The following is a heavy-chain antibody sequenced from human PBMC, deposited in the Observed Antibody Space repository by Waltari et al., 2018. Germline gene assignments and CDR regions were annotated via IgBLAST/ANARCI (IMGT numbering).Heavy chain of an antibody. Sequence: QVQLVQSGAEVKKPGASVTVSCKASGYTFTGSSLHWVRQAPGQGLEWMGRINPNSGGTNYAQKFQGRVTMTRDTSISTAYMELSRLRSDDTAVYYCARAVLYSSGWYYFDYWGQGTLVTVSS. J-gene: IGHJ4*02. CDR3: ARAVLYSSGWYYFDY. D-gene: IGHD6-19*01. V-gene: IGHV1-2*06. CDR2: INPNSGGT. CDR1: GYTFTGSS.